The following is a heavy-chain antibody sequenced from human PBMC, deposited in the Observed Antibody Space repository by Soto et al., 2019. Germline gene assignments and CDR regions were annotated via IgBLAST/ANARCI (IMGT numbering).Heavy chain of an antibody. CDR3: VRDKRSSWPTFDS. V-gene: IGHV3-7*01. CDR1: GFTFNTYW. J-gene: IGHJ4*01. D-gene: IGHD6-13*01. Sequence: PGGSLRLSCAASGFTFNTYWMSWVRQAPGKGLEWVANIQQDGGVEYYVDSVKGRFTISRDNAKNSLFLQMKSLRAEDTALYYCVRDKRSSWPTFDSWGQGTLLTVSS. CDR2: IQQDGGVE.